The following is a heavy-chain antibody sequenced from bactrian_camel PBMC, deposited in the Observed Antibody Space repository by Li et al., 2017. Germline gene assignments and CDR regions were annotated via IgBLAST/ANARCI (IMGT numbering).Heavy chain of an antibody. V-gene: IGHV3S31*01. CDR3: AAVPNFLGPALAPSAMDF. J-gene: IGHJ4*01. D-gene: IGHD2*01. CDR2: INSGGDIT. Sequence: VQLVESGGGLVQPGGSLRLSCAASGFTFSSYTMSWVRQAPGKGLGWVSAINSGGDITYYADSVKGRFTISRDNAKNTLYLQMNNLKPEDTANYICAAVPNFLGPALAPSAMDFWGQGTQVTVS. CDR1: GFTFSSYT.